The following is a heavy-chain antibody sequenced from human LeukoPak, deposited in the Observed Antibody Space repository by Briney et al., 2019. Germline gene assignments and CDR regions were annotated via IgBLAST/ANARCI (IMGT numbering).Heavy chain of an antibody. CDR1: GYTFTGHY. D-gene: IGHD3-3*01. Sequence: ASVKVSCKASGYTFTGHYMNWVRHAPGQGLEWMGWINPTGDTTYAQKFQDRVTMTRDTSINTAYMELSGLRSDDTAVYYCARDLGWSTSHWGQGTLVTVSS. J-gene: IGHJ4*02. CDR2: INPTGDT. CDR3: ARDLGWSTSH. V-gene: IGHV1-2*02.